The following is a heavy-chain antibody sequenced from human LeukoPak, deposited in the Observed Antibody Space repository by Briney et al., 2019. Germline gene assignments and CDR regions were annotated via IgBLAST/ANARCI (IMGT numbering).Heavy chain of an antibody. CDR3: AARGVGGRGYFDY. D-gene: IGHD1-26*01. CDR2: IVVGSGNT. J-gene: IGHJ4*02. V-gene: IGHV1-58*01. CDR1: GFTFTSSA. Sequence: SVKVSCKASGFTFTSSAVQWVRQARGQRLEWIGWIVVGSGNTNYAQKFQERVTITRDMSTSTAYMELSSLRSEDTAVYYCAARGVGGRGYFDYWGEGTLSPSPQ.